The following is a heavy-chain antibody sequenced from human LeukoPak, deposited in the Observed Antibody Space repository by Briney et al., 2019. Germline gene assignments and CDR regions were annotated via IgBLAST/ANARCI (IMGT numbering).Heavy chain of an antibody. CDR3: AGVQRGYSYGDYFDY. J-gene: IGHJ4*02. V-gene: IGHV4-30-2*01. D-gene: IGHD5-18*01. CDR2: IYHSGGT. Sequence: SQTLSLTCAVSGGSISSGGYSWSWIRQPPGKGLEWIGYIYHSGGTYYNPSLKSRVTISVDKSKNQFSLKLSSVTAADTAVYYCAGVQRGYSYGDYFDYWGQGTLVTVSS. CDR1: GGSISSGGYS.